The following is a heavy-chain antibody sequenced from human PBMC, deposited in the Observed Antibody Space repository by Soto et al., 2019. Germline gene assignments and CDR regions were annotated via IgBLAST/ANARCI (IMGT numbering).Heavy chain of an antibody. Sequence: GGSLRLSCAASGFTFSNYGMHWVRQAPGKGLEWVAVISDDGVSKYYADSVQGRFTISRDNSESAVFLQMNSLRPDDTALYFCARAYYFGSATSYTLYYWGQGTQVTVSS. D-gene: IGHD3-10*01. J-gene: IGHJ4*02. CDR3: ARAYYFGSATSYTLYY. V-gene: IGHV3-30*03. CDR2: ISDDGVSK. CDR1: GFTFSNYG.